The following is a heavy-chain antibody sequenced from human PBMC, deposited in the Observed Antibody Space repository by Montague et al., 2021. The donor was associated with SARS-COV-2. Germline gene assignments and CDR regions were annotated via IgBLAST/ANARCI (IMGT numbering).Heavy chain of an antibody. CDR3: ARDLGGYFDL. J-gene: IGHJ2*01. Sequence: SLRLSCAASGFTFSSYAMHWVRQAPGKRLEWVAVISYDGSNKYYADSVKGRFTISRDNSKNTLYLQMNSLRAEDTAVYYCARDLGGYFDLWGRGTLVTVSS. V-gene: IGHV3-30*04. CDR1: GFTFSSYA. CDR2: ISYDGSNK. D-gene: IGHD1-26*01.